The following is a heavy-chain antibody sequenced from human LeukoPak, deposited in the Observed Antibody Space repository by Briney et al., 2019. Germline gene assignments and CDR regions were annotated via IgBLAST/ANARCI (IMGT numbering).Heavy chain of an antibody. D-gene: IGHD5-24*01. Sequence: GGSLRLSCAASGFTFSNYAMSWVRQAPGKGLEWVSSINGRGGSTYYADSVKGRFTISRDNAKNSLYLQMNSLRAGDTAVYYCARTIEMATISYFDYWGQGTLVTVSS. CDR1: GFTFSNYA. V-gene: IGHV3-23*01. CDR3: ARTIEMATISYFDY. J-gene: IGHJ4*02. CDR2: INGRGGST.